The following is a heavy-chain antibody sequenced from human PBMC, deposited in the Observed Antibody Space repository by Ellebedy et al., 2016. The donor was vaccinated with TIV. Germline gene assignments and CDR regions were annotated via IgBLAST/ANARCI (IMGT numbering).Heavy chain of an antibody. CDR2: ISYDGNNK. V-gene: IGHV3-30*18. J-gene: IGHJ4*02. Sequence: PGGSLRLSCVASGFIFSNYGMHWVRQAPGKGLEWVADISYDGNNKDYADSVKGRFTISRESSKNTLYLQMNRLRAEDTALYFCAKGEMTTSLDHWGQGTLVTVSS. CDR3: AKGEMTTSLDH. D-gene: IGHD5-24*01. CDR1: GFIFSNYG.